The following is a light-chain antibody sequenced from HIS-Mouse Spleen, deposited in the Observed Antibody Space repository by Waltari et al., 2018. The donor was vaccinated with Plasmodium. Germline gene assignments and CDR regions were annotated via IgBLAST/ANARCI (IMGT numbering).Light chain of an antibody. CDR3: QQYNNWSFT. V-gene: IGKV3-15*01. CDR1: QRVSSN. Sequence: EIVMTQSPATLSVSPGERATLSCRARQRVSSNLAWYQQKPGQAPRLRIYGATTRATGIPAWFSGSGSGTEFTLTISSLQSEDFAVYYCQQYNNWSFTFGPGTKVDIK. J-gene: IGKJ3*01. CDR2: GAT.